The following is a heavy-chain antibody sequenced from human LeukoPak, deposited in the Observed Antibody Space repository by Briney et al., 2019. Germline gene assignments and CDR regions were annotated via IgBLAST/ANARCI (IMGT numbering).Heavy chain of an antibody. Sequence: GGSLRLSCTASGFTSGDYAMSWVRQAPGKGLEWVGFIRSKAYGGTTEYAASVKGRFTISRDDSKSIAYLQMNSLKTEDTAVYYCTRDRDTAMVARYYYGIDVWGQGTTVTVSS. CDR2: IRSKAYGGTT. CDR3: TRDRDTAMVARYYYGIDV. V-gene: IGHV3-49*04. D-gene: IGHD5-18*01. J-gene: IGHJ6*02. CDR1: GFTSGDYA.